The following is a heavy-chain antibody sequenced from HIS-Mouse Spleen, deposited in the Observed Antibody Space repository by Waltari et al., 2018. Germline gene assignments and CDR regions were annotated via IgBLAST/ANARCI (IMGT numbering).Heavy chain of an antibody. CDR3: AREIPYSSSWYDWYFDL. CDR2: IYYSGST. D-gene: IGHD6-13*01. Sequence: QLQLQESGPGLVKPSETLSLTCTLPGGSISSSSYHWGRIRQPPGKGLEWIGSIYYSGSTYYNPSLKSRVTISVDTSKNQFSLKLSSVTAADTAVYYCAREIPYSSSWYDWYFDLWGRGTLVTVSS. CDR1: GGSISSSSYH. J-gene: IGHJ2*01. V-gene: IGHV4-39*07.